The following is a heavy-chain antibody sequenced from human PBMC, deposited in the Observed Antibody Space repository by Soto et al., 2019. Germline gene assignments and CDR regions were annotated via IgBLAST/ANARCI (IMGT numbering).Heavy chain of an antibody. CDR2: IIPIFGTA. V-gene: IGHV1-69*06. CDR1: GGTFSSYA. Sequence: QVQLVQSGAEVKKPGSSVKVSCKASGGTFSSYAISWVRQAPGQGLEWMGGIIPIFGTANYAQKFQGRVTIPADKSTSTADMELSSLRSEDTAVYYCARDAVRGSMWTFQHWGQGTLVTVSS. CDR3: ARDAVRGSMWTFQH. J-gene: IGHJ1*01. D-gene: IGHD1-26*01.